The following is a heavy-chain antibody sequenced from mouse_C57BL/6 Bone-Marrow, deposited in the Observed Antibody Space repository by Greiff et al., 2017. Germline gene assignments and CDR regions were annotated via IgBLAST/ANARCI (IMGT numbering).Heavy chain of an antibody. D-gene: IGHD1-1*01. J-gene: IGHJ1*03. CDR3: AILITTVVDWYFDV. Sequence: QVQLQQSGPGLVQPSQRLSITCTVSGFSLTSYGVHWVRQSPGKGLEWLGVIWRGGSTDYNAAFMSRLSITKDNSKSQVFFKMNSLQADDTAIYYCAILITTVVDWYFDVWGTGTTVTVSS. CDR1: GFSLTSYG. CDR2: IWRGGST. V-gene: IGHV2-5*01.